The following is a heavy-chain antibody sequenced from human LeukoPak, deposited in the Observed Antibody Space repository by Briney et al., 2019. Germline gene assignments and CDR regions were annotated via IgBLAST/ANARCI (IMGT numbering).Heavy chain of an antibody. V-gene: IGHV4-59*01. CDR1: GVSITSYY. Sequence: SETLSLTCTVSGVSITSYYWSWIRQPPGKGLEWIGYFYYSGSTNYNPSLKSRVTISVDTSKNQFSLKLTSVTAADTAVYYCARVRWVGQQLVPLYYFDYWGQGTLVTVSS. D-gene: IGHD6-13*01. J-gene: IGHJ4*02. CDR3: ARVRWVGQQLVPLYYFDY. CDR2: FYYSGST.